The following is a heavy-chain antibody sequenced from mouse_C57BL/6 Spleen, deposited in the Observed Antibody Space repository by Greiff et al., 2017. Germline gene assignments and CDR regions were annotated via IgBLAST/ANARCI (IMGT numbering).Heavy chain of an antibody. CDR1: GYTFTGYW. D-gene: IGHD1-1*01. V-gene: IGHV1-9*01. Sequence: QVQLQQSGAELMKPGASVKLSCKATGYTFTGYWIEWVKQRPGHGLEWIGEILPGRGSTNYNEKFKGKATFTADTSSNTAYMQLSSLTTEDSASDYCARCPSYYGSSDFDYWGQGTTLTVSS. CDR3: ARCPSYYGSSDFDY. CDR2: ILPGRGST. J-gene: IGHJ2*01.